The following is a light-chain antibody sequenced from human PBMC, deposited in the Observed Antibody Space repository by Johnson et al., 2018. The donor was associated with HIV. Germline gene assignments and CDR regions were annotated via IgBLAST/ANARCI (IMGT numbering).Light chain of an antibody. Sequence: QSVLTQPPSVSAPPGQKVTISCSGSSSNIGNNYVSWYQQLPGTAPKLLIYENNKRPSGIPDRFSGSKSGTSATLAITGTHTGDEADYFCGTWEHSLSSTYVFGTGTKFTVL. V-gene: IGLV1-51*02. J-gene: IGLJ1*01. CDR3: GTWEHSLSSTYV. CDR1: SSNIGNNY. CDR2: ENN.